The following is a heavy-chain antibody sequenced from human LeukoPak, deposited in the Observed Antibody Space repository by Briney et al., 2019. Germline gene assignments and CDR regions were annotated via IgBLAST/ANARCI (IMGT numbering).Heavy chain of an antibody. Sequence: SETLSLTYTVSGGSISSNGYYWSWIRQHPGKGLEWIGYIYSSGSTYSNPSLKSRVTISADTSKNQFSLKLTSVTAADTAVYYCARGRYWSSRGSGTWFDYWGQGTLVTVSS. V-gene: IGHV4-31*03. CDR3: ARGRYWSSRGSGTWFDY. D-gene: IGHD3-10*01. J-gene: IGHJ4*02. CDR1: GGSISSNGYY. CDR2: IYSSGST.